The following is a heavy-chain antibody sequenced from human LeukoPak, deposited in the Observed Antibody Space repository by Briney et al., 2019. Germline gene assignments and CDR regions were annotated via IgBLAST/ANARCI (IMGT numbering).Heavy chain of an antibody. J-gene: IGHJ3*02. Sequence: GGSLRLSCTGSGFTFGDYTMSWVRQAPGKGLEWVGFIRSKAFGVTTEYAASVKGRFTISRDDSKSIAYLQMNSLKTEDTAVYYCSRGGMIVVVITSDDAFDMWGQGTMVTVSS. V-gene: IGHV3-49*04. CDR2: IRSKAFGVTT. D-gene: IGHD3-22*01. CDR3: SRGGMIVVVITSDDAFDM. CDR1: GFTFGDYT.